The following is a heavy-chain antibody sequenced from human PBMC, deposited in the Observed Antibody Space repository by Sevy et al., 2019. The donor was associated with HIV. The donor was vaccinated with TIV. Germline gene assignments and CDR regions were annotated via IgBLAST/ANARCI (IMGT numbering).Heavy chain of an antibody. D-gene: IGHD2-2*01. V-gene: IGHV4-39*02. J-gene: IGHJ5*02. CDR3: AREGVGYCSSTSCYEGDNWFDP. CDR2: IYYSRSN. Sequence: SETLSLTCPVSGGSIGSSSYYWGWIRQPPGKGLEWIGSIYYSRSNYYNPSLKSRVTISVDTSKNQFSLKLSSVTAAYTAVYYCAREGVGYCSSTSCYEGDNWFDPWGQGTLVTVSS. CDR1: GGSIGSSSYY.